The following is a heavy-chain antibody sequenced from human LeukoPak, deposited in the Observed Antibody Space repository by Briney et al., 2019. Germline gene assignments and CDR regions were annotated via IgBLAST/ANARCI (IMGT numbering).Heavy chain of an antibody. CDR2: INPNSGGT. D-gene: IGHD1-26*01. Sequence: GASVKVSCKASGYTFTGYYMHWVRQAPGQGLEWMGWINPNSGGTNYAQKFQGRVTMTRDTSISRAYMELSRLRSDDTAVYYCARNRVGATHWDAFDIWGQGTMVTVSS. V-gene: IGHV1-2*02. CDR3: ARNRVGATHWDAFDI. J-gene: IGHJ3*02. CDR1: GYTFTGYY.